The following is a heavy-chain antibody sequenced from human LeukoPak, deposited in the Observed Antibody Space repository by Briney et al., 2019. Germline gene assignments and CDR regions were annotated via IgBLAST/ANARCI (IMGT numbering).Heavy chain of an antibody. J-gene: IGHJ3*02. V-gene: IGHV4-59*12. D-gene: IGHD3-3*01. CDR1: GGSISSYY. CDR2: IYYSGST. Sequence: SETLSLTCTVSGGSISSYYWSWIRQPPGKGLEWIGYIYYSGSTNYNPSLKSRVTISVDTSKNQFSLKLSSVTAADTAVYYCARSVTYYDFWSGYPKPHFDIWGQGTMVTVSS. CDR3: ARSVTYYDFWSGYPKPHFDI.